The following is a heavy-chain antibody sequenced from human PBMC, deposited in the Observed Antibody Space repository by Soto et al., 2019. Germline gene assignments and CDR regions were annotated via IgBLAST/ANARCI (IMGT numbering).Heavy chain of an antibody. J-gene: IGHJ5*02. D-gene: IGHD5-18*01. CDR2: FDPEDGET. CDR3: ATFLSEYSYGQVWFDP. Sequence: ASVKVSRKVSGYSHTELSMHWVRHAPGKGLEWMGGFDPEDGETIYAQKFQGRVTMTEDTSTDTAYMELSSLRSEDTAVYYCATFLSEYSYGQVWFDPWGQGTQVTVSS. V-gene: IGHV1-24*01. CDR1: GYSHTELS.